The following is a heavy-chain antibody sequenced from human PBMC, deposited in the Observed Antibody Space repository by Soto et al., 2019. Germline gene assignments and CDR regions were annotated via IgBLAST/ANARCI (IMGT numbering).Heavy chain of an antibody. CDR1: GITYENYA. CDR3: AKDMCGGDCGALDV. CDR2: ISWNSDTI. Sequence: EVQLVESGGGLVEPGRSLRLSCAASGITYENYAMHWVRQAPGKGLEWVSGISWNSDTIAYADSVKGRFTISRDNARNSLYLQMNSLRSEDTALYYCAKDMCGGDCGALDVWGQGTVVTVSS. J-gene: IGHJ3*01. D-gene: IGHD2-21*02. V-gene: IGHV3-9*01.